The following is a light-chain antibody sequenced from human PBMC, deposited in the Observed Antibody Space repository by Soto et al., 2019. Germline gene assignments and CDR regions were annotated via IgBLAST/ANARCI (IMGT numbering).Light chain of an antibody. J-gene: IGLJ1*01. CDR2: SNN. CDR1: SSNIGSQY. V-gene: IGLV1-47*02. Sequence: SVLTQPPSASGTPGQRVTISCSGSSSNIGSQYVYWYQQLPGTAPKLLIYSNNQRPSGVPDRFSGSRSGTSASLAISGLRSEDEADYYCAAWDDSLIGYVFGTGTKLTV. CDR3: AAWDDSLIGYV.